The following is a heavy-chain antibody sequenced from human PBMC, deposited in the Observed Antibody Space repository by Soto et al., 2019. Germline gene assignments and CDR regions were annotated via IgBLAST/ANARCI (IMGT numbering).Heavy chain of an antibody. CDR2: IYYSGST. CDR1: GGSISSGDYY. V-gene: IGHV4-30-4*01. Sequence: SETLSLTCTVSGGSISSGDYYWSWIRQPPGKGLERIGYIYYSGSTYYNPSLKSRVTISVDTSKNQFSLKLSSVTAADTAVYYCARDRYDNWNHLDYWGQGTLVTVSS. D-gene: IGHD1-20*01. CDR3: ARDRYDNWNHLDY. J-gene: IGHJ4*02.